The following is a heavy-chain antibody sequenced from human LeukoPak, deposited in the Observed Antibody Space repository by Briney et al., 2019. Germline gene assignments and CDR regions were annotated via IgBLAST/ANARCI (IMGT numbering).Heavy chain of an antibody. CDR1: GYTFTSYY. CDR3: ARGDCSSTSCYNINLFDP. D-gene: IGHD2-2*01. CDR2: INPNSGGT. J-gene: IGHJ5*02. Sequence: GASVKVSCKASGYTFTSYYMHWVRQAPGQGLEWMGWINPNSGGTNYAQKFQGRVTMTRDTSISTAYMELSRLRSDDTAVYYCARGDCSSTSCYNINLFDPWGQGTLVTVSS. V-gene: IGHV1-2*02.